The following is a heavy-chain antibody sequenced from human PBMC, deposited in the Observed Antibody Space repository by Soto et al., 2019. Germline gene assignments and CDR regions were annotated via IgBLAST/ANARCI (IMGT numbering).Heavy chain of an antibody. D-gene: IGHD2-21*02. CDR1: GYTFTSYG. V-gene: IGHV1-18*04. J-gene: IGHJ6*02. Sequence: ASVKVSCKASGYTFTSYGISWVRQAPGQGLEWMGWISAYNGNTNYAQKLQGRVTMTTDTSTSTAYMELRSLRSDDTAVYYCARDRDGPNLYGMDVWGQETTVTVSS. CDR3: ARDRDGPNLYGMDV. CDR2: ISAYNGNT.